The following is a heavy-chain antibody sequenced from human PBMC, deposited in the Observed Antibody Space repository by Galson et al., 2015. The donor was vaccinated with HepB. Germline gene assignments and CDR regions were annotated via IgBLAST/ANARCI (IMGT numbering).Heavy chain of an antibody. Sequence: WVRQAPGKGLEWISYISSSSSYTKYADSVRGRFTISRDNAKNSLYLQMNSLRVEDTAVYYCARMVDYYDSSGYAHWGQGTLVTVSS. CDR3: ARMVDYYDSSGYAH. D-gene: IGHD3-22*01. CDR2: ISSSSSYT. J-gene: IGHJ4*02. V-gene: IGHV3-11*06.